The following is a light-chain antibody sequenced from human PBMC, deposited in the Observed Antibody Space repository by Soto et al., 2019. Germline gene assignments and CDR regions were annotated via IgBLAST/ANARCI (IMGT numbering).Light chain of an antibody. CDR3: QQDNNWPLT. Sequence: TPSRDFLAASPRTRATLSCRASQSVNSNLAWYQQKLGQAPRVLIFGASTRATGIPARFSGSGSGTEFSLTISSLQSEDFAVYYCQQDNNWPLTFGQGTRLEIK. J-gene: IGKJ5*01. CDR1: QSVNSN. V-gene: IGKV3-15*01. CDR2: GAS.